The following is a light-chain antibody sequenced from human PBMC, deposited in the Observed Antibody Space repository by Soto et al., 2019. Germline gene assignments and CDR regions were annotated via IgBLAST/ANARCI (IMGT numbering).Light chain of an antibody. Sequence: QSALTQPPSASGSPGQSVTISCTGTSSDVGGYNFVSWFQQNPGKAPKLMIYEVNKRPSGVPDRFSGSKSGNTASLTVSGLQAEDEADYYCSSYAGSNNFVVFGGGTKLNVL. CDR1: SSDVGGYNF. CDR3: SSYAGSNNFVV. V-gene: IGLV2-8*01. J-gene: IGLJ2*01. CDR2: EVN.